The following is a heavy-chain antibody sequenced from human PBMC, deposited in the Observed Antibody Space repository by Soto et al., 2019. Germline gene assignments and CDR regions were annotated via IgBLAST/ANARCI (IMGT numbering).Heavy chain of an antibody. CDR2: ISGYGGST. Sequence: EVQLLESGGGLVQPGGSLTVSCAASGFTFGAHPMSWVRLAPGKGLEWVSTISGYGGSTYYPDSLKGRFIISRDNSKNKRYLPINTLRADDTAICCRAAHRATVTTSFDYWGQGALVTVSS. J-gene: IGHJ4*02. D-gene: IGHD4-17*01. V-gene: IGHV3-23*01. CDR3: AAHRATVTTSFDY. CDR1: GFTFGAHP.